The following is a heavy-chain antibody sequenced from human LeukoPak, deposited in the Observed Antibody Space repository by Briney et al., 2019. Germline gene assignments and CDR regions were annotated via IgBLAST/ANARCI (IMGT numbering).Heavy chain of an antibody. D-gene: IGHD3-22*01. Sequence: PGGSLRLSCTASGFTFGDYTMNWVRQAPGKGLEWVGFIRSKAYGGTTGYAASVKGRFTISRDDSKTIAYLQMNSLKTEDTALYYCTRDRSGYYYNWFDPWGQGTLVTVSS. CDR1: GFTFGDYT. CDR3: TRDRSGYYYNWFDP. J-gene: IGHJ5*02. CDR2: IRSKAYGGTT. V-gene: IGHV3-49*04.